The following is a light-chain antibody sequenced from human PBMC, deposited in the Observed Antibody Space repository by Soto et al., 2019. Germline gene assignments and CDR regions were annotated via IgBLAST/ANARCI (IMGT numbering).Light chain of an antibody. CDR2: GAS. V-gene: IGKV3-15*01. J-gene: IGKJ2*01. CDR1: QSVSSN. Sequence: EIVMTQSPATLSVSPGERATLSCRASQSVSSNLAWYQQKPDQAPRLLIYGASTRATGIPARFSGRGSGTEFTLTISSLQSEDFSVYYIQQYNNLPMYTFGQGTKLESK. CDR3: QQYNNLPMYT.